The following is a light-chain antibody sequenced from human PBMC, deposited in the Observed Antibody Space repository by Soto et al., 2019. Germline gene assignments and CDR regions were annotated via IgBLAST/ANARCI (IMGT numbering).Light chain of an antibody. V-gene: IGLV2-14*01. CDR2: EVS. CDR1: SSDIGAYNY. Sequence: QSVLTQPASVSGSPGQSITISCTGSSSDIGAYNYVSWFQQYPGKAPKLIISEVSNRPSGVSNRFSGSKSGTAASLTISGLQTDDEADYFCFSFTTDWTHVFGTGTNFTVL. J-gene: IGLJ1*01. CDR3: FSFTTDWTHV.